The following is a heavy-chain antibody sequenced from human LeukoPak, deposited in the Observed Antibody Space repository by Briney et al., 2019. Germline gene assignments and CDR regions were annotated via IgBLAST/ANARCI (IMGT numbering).Heavy chain of an antibody. D-gene: IGHD2-2*01. CDR3: ARDSPSH. Sequence: PGGTLRLSCAASGFTFSDYYMGWIRQAPGKGLEWVSYINGSSDSTNYADSVKGRFTIYRDNAKNSLYLKMNSPRAEDTAIYYCARDSPSHWGRGTLVTVSS. CDR1: GFTFSDYY. J-gene: IGHJ4*02. CDR2: INGSSDST. V-gene: IGHV3-11*05.